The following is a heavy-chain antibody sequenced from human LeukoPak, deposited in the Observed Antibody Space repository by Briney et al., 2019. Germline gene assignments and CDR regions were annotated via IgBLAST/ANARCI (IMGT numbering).Heavy chain of an antibody. D-gene: IGHD3-10*01. CDR1: GFIFSDAW. J-gene: IGHJ4*02. V-gene: IGHV3-33*08. CDR3: ARDHYYGSGSYYTTGYYFDY. Sequence: GGSLRLSCAASGFIFSDAWMSWVRQAPGKGLEWVAVIWYDGSNKYYADSVKGRFTISRDNSKNTLYLQMNSLRAEDTAVYYCARDHYYGSGSYYTTGYYFDYWGQGTLVTVSS. CDR2: IWYDGSNK.